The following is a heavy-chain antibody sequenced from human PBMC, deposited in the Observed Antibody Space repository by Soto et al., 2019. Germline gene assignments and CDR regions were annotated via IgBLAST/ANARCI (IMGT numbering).Heavy chain of an antibody. CDR1: GDSISSADYY. CDR2: IFYSGTT. V-gene: IGHV4-30-4*01. D-gene: IGHD1-1*01. CDR3: ARDLWVEPELYYYGMDV. J-gene: IGHJ6*02. Sequence: SLTWTVSGDSISSADYYWSWIRQTPGKGLEWIGHIFYSGTTYYNPSLKSRLTISVDTSKNHFSLRLTSVTAADTAVYYCARDLWVEPELYYYGMDVWGQGTTVTVSS.